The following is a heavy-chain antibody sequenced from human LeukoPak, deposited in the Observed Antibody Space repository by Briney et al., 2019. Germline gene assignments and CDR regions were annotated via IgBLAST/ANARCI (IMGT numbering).Heavy chain of an antibody. CDR2: MNPNSGNT. Sequence: GASVKVSCKGSGYTFTSYDINWVRQATGQGLEWMGWMNPNSGNTGYAQKFQGRVTMTRNTYISTAYMELSSLRSEDTAVYYCARGTSSWYYYYYGMDVWGQGTTVTVSS. J-gene: IGHJ6*02. CDR3: ARGTSSWYYYYYGMDV. CDR1: GYTFTSYD. V-gene: IGHV1-8*01. D-gene: IGHD6-13*01.